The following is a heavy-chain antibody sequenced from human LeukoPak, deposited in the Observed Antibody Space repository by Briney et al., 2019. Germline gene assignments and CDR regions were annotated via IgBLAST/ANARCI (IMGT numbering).Heavy chain of an antibody. V-gene: IGHV3-23*01. CDR1: GFTFSSYA. CDR2: ISSSGGST. D-gene: IGHD4-17*01. J-gene: IGHJ4*02. Sequence: AGSLRLSCVASGFTFSSYAMSWVRQAPGKGLEWVSGISSSGGSTYYADSVKGRFTISRDNSKDTLYLQMDSLRAEDTAVYYCARSAGLRCFDYWGLGTLVTVSS. CDR3: ARSAGLRCFDY.